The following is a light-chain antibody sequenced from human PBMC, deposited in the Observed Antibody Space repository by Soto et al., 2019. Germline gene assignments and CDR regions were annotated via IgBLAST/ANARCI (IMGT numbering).Light chain of an antibody. V-gene: IGKV1-5*01. Sequence: RMNQSPSSLSASVGDRVTITCRASQSISTWLAWYQQKPGKAPKLLIFEASTLESGVPVRFSGSGSGTDFILSINSLQPEDVATYYCQQLDSFPLTFGQGTLLEI. J-gene: IGKJ5*01. CDR2: EAS. CDR3: QQLDSFPLT. CDR1: QSISTW.